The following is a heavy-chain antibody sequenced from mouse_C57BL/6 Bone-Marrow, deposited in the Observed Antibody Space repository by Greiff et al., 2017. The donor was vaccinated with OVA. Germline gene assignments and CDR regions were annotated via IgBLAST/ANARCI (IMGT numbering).Heavy chain of an antibody. CDR2: IYPGDGDT. CDR1: GYAFSSSW. J-gene: IGHJ4*01. CDR3: AREGLAGPYAMDY. D-gene: IGHD3-3*01. V-gene: IGHV1-82*01. Sequence: QVQLKESGPELVKPGASVKISCKASGYAFSSSWMNWVKQRPGKGLEWIGRIYPGDGDTNYNGKFKGKATLTADKSSSTAYMQLSSLTSEDSAVYFCAREGLAGPYAMDYWGQGTSVTVSS.